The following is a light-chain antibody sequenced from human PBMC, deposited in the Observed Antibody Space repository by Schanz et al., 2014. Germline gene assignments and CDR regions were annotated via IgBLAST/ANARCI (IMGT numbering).Light chain of an antibody. Sequence: QPVLTQSPSASAPLGASVKLTCTLSSGHSTYAIAWHQQQPEKGPRYLMKFNNDGSHTKGDGIPDRFSGSRSGAEHYLTIFSLQSEDEADYYCQTWGTGIPKVFGGGTKVTVL. CDR1: SGHSTYA. V-gene: IGLV4-69*01. CDR2: FNNDGSH. J-gene: IGLJ3*02. CDR3: QTWGTGIPKV.